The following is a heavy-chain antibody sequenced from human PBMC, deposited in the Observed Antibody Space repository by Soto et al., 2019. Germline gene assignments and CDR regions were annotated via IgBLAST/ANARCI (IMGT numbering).Heavy chain of an antibody. CDR1: GYTFNSYG. V-gene: IGHV1-18*01. Sequence: ASVKVSCKASGYTFNSYGISWVRQAPGQGLEWMGWISAYNGNTNYAQKLQGRVTMTTDTSTSTAYMELRSLRSDDTAVYYCARDLGYCSGGSCYEWFDPWGQGTLVTVSS. D-gene: IGHD2-15*01. CDR3: ARDLGYCSGGSCYEWFDP. J-gene: IGHJ5*02. CDR2: ISAYNGNT.